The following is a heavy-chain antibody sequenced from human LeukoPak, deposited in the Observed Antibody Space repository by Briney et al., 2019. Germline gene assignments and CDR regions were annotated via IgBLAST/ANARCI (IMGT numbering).Heavy chain of an antibody. CDR3: AKGGATVSDY. CDR2: INCDGSST. D-gene: IGHD4-17*01. CDR1: GFTFSNYW. J-gene: IGHJ4*02. Sequence: GGSLRLSCAASGFTFSNYWMHWVRQAPGKGLVWVSRINCDGSSTTSADSVKGRFTIPRDNAKNTLYLQMNGLRAEDTAVYHCAKGGATVSDYWGQGTLVTVSS. V-gene: IGHV3-74*01.